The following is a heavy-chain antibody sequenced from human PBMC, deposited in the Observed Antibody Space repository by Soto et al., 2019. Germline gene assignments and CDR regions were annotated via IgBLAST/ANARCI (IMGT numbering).Heavy chain of an antibody. V-gene: IGHV4-59*01. CDR1: GGSISSYY. CDR3: ARDYCSGGSCYDNWFDP. J-gene: IGHJ5*02. D-gene: IGHD2-15*01. Sequence: SETLSLTCTVSGGSISSYYWSWIRQPPGKGLEWIGYIYYSGSTNYNPSLKSRVTISVDTSKNQFSLKLSSVTAADTAVYYCARDYCSGGSCYDNWFDPWGQGTLVTVSS. CDR2: IYYSGST.